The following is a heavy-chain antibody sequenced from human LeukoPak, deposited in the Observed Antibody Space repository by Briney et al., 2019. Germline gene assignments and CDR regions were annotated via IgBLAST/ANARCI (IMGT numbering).Heavy chain of an antibody. J-gene: IGHJ4*02. CDR1: GFTVSSNY. V-gene: IGHV3-66*02. CDR3: ARDPTVVTGGGYFDY. Sequence: GGSLRLSCAASGFTVSSNYMSWVRQAPGKGLEWVSVIYGGGSTYYADSVKGRFTISRDNSKNTLYLQMNSLRAEDTAMYYCARDPTVVTGGGYFDYWGQGTLVTVSS. CDR2: IYGGGST. D-gene: IGHD4-23*01.